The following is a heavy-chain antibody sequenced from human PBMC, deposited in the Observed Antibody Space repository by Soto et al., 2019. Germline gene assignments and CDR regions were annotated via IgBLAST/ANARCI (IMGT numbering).Heavy chain of an antibody. J-gene: IGHJ6*02. D-gene: IGHD2-2*01. CDR1: GYTFTSYA. Sequence: ASVKVSCKASGYTFTSYAMHWVRQAPGQRLEWMGWINAGNGNTKYSQKFQGRVTITRDTSASTAYMELSSLRSEDTAVYYCARDRLPGWGYCSSTSCYRKPYGMDVWGQGTRVTVSS. CDR2: INAGNGNT. CDR3: ARDRLPGWGYCSSTSCYRKPYGMDV. V-gene: IGHV1-3*01.